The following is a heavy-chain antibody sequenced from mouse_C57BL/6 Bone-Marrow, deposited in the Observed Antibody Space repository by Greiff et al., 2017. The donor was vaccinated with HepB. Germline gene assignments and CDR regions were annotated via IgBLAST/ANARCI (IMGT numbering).Heavy chain of an antibody. D-gene: IGHD3-1*01. CDR2: ISSGGSYT. Sequence: EVQLVESGGDLVKPGGSLKLSCAASGFTFSSYGMSWVRQTPDKRLEWVATISSGGSYTYYPDSVKGRFTISRDNATNTLYLKMSSLKSEDTAVYYCARRGLYYYAMDYGGQGTSVTVSS. CDR1: GFTFSSYG. J-gene: IGHJ4*01. CDR3: ARRGLYYYAMDY. V-gene: IGHV5-6*01.